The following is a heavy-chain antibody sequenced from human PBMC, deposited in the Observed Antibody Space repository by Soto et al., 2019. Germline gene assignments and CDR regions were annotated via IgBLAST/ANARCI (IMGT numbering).Heavy chain of an antibody. D-gene: IGHD4-4*01. V-gene: IGHV3-74*01. CDR3: ARGSNHFDY. Sequence: EVQLVESGGGLVQPGRSLRLSCAASGLTFSPLWMHWVRQVPGKGPVWVSRINSDGNSTSYADSVKGRFTISRDNAKNTLYLQMNSLRAEDTAVYYCARGSNHFDYWGQGTLVTVSS. CDR1: GLTFSPLW. CDR2: INSDGNST. J-gene: IGHJ4*02.